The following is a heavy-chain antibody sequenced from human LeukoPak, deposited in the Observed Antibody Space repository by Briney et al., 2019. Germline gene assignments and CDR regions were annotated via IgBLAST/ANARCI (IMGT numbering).Heavy chain of an antibody. Sequence: SETLSLTCAVHGGSFSGYYWSWIRQPPGKGLEWIGEINHSGSTNYNPSLKSRVTISVDTSKNQFSLKLSSVTAADTAVYYCARVAAKTVDYWGQGTLGTVSS. J-gene: IGHJ4*02. CDR1: GGSFSGYY. D-gene: IGHD2-15*01. CDR3: ARVAAKTVDY. CDR2: INHSGST. V-gene: IGHV4-34*01.